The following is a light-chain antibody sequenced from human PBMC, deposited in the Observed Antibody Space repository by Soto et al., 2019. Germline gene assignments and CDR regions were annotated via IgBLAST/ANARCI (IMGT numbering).Light chain of an antibody. CDR2: EVS. Sequence: QSALTQPASVSGSPGQSITISCTGTSSDVGSYNLVSWYQQHPGKAPKLMIYEVSKRPSGVSNRFSGSKSGNTASLTISGLQAEDEADYYCCSYAGSSTLGVFGGGTKVNVL. CDR3: CSYAGSSTLGV. CDR1: SSDVGSYNL. J-gene: IGLJ2*01. V-gene: IGLV2-23*02.